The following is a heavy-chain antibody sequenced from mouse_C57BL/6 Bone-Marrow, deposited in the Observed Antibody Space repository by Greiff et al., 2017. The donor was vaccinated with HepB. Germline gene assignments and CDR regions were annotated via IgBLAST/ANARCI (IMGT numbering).Heavy chain of an antibody. CDR2: ISNGGGST. Sequence: EVKLVESGGGLVQPGGSLKLSCAASGFTFSDYYMYWVRQTPEKRLEWVAYISNGGGSTYYPDTVKGRFTISRDNAKNTLYLQMSRLKSEDTAMYYCARQKATVVAKGDYAMDYWGQGTSVTVSS. CDR1: GFTFSDYY. CDR3: ARQKATVVAKGDYAMDY. J-gene: IGHJ4*01. V-gene: IGHV5-12*01. D-gene: IGHD1-1*01.